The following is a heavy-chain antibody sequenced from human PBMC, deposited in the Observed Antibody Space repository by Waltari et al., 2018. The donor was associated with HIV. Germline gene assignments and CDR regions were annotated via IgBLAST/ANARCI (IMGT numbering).Heavy chain of an antibody. CDR1: GGPISSYY. D-gene: IGHD3-16*02. CDR2: TNTGGST. Sequence: QVQLQESGPGLVKPSETLSLTCTVAGGPISSYYWSWIRQPAGKGLEWIGRTNTGGSTNYTPSLRGRVTMSVDTSKNQFSLKLSFVTAADTAVYYCAGTYYDYVWGSYRPPPFDYWGQGTLVTVSS. J-gene: IGHJ4*02. V-gene: IGHV4-4*07. CDR3: AGTYYDYVWGSYRPPPFDY.